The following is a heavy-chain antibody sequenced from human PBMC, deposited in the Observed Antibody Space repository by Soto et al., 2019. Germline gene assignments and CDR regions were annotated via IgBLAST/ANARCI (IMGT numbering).Heavy chain of an antibody. CDR1: GYTFTSYG. V-gene: IGHV1-18*01. Sequence: ASVKVSCKAPGYTFTSYGISWVRQAPGQGLEWMGWISAYNGNTNYAQKLQGRVTMTTDTSTSTAYMELRSLRSDDTAVYYCAKYSSGWYGTHAFDIWGQGTMVTVSS. CDR2: ISAYNGNT. CDR3: AKYSSGWYGTHAFDI. J-gene: IGHJ3*02. D-gene: IGHD6-19*01.